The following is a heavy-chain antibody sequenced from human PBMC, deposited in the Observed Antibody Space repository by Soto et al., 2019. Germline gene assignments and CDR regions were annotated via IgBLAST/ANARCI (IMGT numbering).Heavy chain of an antibody. Sequence: GGSLRLSCVAAGFTFSSYGMHWVRQAPGKGLEWLAIIRYDGSNKYYGDSVKGRFTISRDNSKNTLYLEMNSLRAEDTAVYYCARDRTYYGSGSKGMDFWGQGTTVTVSS. D-gene: IGHD3-10*01. CDR2: IRYDGSNK. CDR1: GFTFSSYG. V-gene: IGHV3-30*02. CDR3: ARDRTYYGSGSKGMDF. J-gene: IGHJ6*02.